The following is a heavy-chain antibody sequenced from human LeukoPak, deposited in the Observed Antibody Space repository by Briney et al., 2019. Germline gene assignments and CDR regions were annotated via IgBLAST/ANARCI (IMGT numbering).Heavy chain of an antibody. CDR1: GFTFSSYS. V-gene: IGHV3-21*01. CDR2: ISSSGSYI. D-gene: IGHD2-2*01. Sequence: GGSLRLSCAASGFTFSSYSMNWVRQAPGKGLEWVSSISSSGSYIYYAGSVKGRFTISRDNAKNSLYLQMNSLRAEDTAVYYCAREGVVVPAAPLDYWGQGTLVTVSS. CDR3: AREGVVVPAAPLDY. J-gene: IGHJ4*02.